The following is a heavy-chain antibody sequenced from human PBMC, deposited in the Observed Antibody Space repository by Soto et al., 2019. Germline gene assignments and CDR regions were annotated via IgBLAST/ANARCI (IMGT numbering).Heavy chain of an antibody. Sequence: GASVKVSCKASGYTFTSYYMHWVRQAPGQGLEWMGIINPSGGSTSYAQKFRGRVTMTRDTSTSTVYMELSSLRSEDTAVYYCARQERSGWYVFLNWFDPWGQGTLVTVSS. D-gene: IGHD6-19*01. J-gene: IGHJ5*02. V-gene: IGHV1-46*01. CDR3: ARQERSGWYVFLNWFDP. CDR2: INPSGGST. CDR1: GYTFTSYY.